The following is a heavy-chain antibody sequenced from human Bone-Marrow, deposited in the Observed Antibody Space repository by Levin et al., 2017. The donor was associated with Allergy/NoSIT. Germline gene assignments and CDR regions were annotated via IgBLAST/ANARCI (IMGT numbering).Heavy chain of an antibody. V-gene: IGHV3-21*01. Sequence: GGSLRLSCAASGFNFASYGMNWVRQAPGKGLEWVSSISGTGRHIYVGDSLPFRFPISRDNAKNSLSLQMNNLRVEDTAVFYCAKDEGPFSSSFAFDCWGQGALVTVSS. D-gene: IGHD2-2*01. J-gene: IGHJ4*02. CDR1: GFNFASYG. CDR2: ISGTGRHI. CDR3: AKDEGPFSSSFAFDC.